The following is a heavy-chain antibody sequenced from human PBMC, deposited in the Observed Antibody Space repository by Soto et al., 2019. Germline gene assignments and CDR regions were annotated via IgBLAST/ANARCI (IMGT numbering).Heavy chain of an antibody. D-gene: IGHD4-17*01. CDR1: GYTFTSYA. V-gene: IGHV1-3*01. Sequence: ASVKVSCKASGYTFTSYAMHWVRQAPGQRLEWMGWINAGNGNTKYSQKFQGRVTITRDTSASTAYMELSRLRSDDTAVYYCARVPTATTTFDYWGQGTLVTVSS. J-gene: IGHJ4*02. CDR3: ARVPTATTTFDY. CDR2: INAGNGNT.